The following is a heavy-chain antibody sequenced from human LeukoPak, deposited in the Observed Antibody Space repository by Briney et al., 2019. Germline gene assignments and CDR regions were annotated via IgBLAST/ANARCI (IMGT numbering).Heavy chain of an antibody. V-gene: IGHV1-2*02. D-gene: IGHD2-2*01. CDR1: EYTFTGYY. CDR2: IDPNTGDS. J-gene: IGHJ4*02. CDR3: ARDVGEYCSSTNCYASHY. Sequence: ASVKVSCKASEYTFTGYYIHWVRQAPGQGLEWMGWIDPNTGDSNYVQKFQGRVTMTRDTSISTAYMELSRLRSDDTAVYYCARDVGEYCSSTNCYASHYWGQGTLVTVSS.